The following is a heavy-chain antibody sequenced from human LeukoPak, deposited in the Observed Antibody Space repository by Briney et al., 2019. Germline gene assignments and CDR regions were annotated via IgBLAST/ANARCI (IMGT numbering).Heavy chain of an antibody. J-gene: IGHJ4*02. V-gene: IGHV4-34*01. CDR1: GGSFSGYY. Sequence: PSETLSLTCAVYGGSFSGYYWSWIRQPPGKGLEWIGEINHSGSANYNPSLKSRVTISVDTSKDQFSLKLSSVTAADTAMYYCARGRGLYSSWYQPSDYWGQGTLVTVSS. CDR2: INHSGSA. D-gene: IGHD6-13*01. CDR3: ARGRGLYSSWYQPSDY.